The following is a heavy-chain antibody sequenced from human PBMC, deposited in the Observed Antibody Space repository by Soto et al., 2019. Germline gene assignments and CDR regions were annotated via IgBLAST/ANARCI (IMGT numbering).Heavy chain of an antibody. V-gene: IGHV1-69*04. Sequence: SVKVSCKASGGTFSSYTISWVRQAPGQGLEWMGRIIPILGIANYAQKFQGRVTITADKSTSTAYMELSSLRSEDTAVYYCAREPLPYYDFWSGYYWFDPWGQGTLVTVSS. D-gene: IGHD3-3*01. CDR3: AREPLPYYDFWSGYYWFDP. CDR2: IIPILGIA. CDR1: GGTFSSYT. J-gene: IGHJ5*02.